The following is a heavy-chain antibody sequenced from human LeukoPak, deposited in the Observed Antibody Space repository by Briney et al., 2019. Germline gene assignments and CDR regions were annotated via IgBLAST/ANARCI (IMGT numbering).Heavy chain of an antibody. D-gene: IGHD6-13*01. CDR2: ISSSSSYI. V-gene: IGHV3-21*01. CDR1: GFTFSSYS. Sequence: GGSLRLYGAASGFTFSSYSMNWVRQAPGQGLEWVSSISSSSSYIYYADSVKGRFTISRDSAKNSLYLQMNSLRAEDTAVYYCARGYSSSWYDGIRYVDYWGQGTLVTVSS. CDR3: ARGYSSSWYDGIRYVDY. J-gene: IGHJ4*02.